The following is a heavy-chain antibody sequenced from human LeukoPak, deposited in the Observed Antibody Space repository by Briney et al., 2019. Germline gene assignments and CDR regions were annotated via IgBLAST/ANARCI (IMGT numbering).Heavy chain of an antibody. CDR2: IYYSGST. CDR1: GGSFSGYY. CDR3: ARGGYSYGIYNWFDP. J-gene: IGHJ5*02. Sequence: SETLSLTCAVYGGSFSGYYWSWIRQPPGKGLEWIGYIYYSGSTNYNPSLKSRVTISVDTSKNQFSLKLSSVTAADTAVYYCARGGYSYGIYNWFDPWGQETLVTVSS. V-gene: IGHV4-59*12. D-gene: IGHD5-18*01.